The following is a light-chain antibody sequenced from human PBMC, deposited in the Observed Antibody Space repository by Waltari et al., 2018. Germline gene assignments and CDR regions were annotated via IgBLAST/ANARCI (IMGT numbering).Light chain of an antibody. V-gene: IGKV4-1*01. Sequence: DIVMTQSPDYLAVSLGERATIKCKSSQSVLYSSNNKNYLAWYQQKPGQPPKLLIYWASTRESGVPDRFSGSESGTDFTLTISSLQAEDVAVYYCQQYYTTPRTFGQGTKVEIK. J-gene: IGKJ1*01. CDR3: QQYYTTPRT. CDR1: QSVLYSSNNKNY. CDR2: WAS.